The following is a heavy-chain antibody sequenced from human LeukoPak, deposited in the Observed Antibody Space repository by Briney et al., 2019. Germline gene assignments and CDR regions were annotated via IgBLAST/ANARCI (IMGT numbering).Heavy chain of an antibody. D-gene: IGHD3-10*01. CDR3: ARHLWFGTYYYYGMDV. J-gene: IGHJ6*02. CDR2: IIPIFGTA. V-gene: IGHV1-69*13. Sequence: GASVKVSCKASGYTFTGYYMHWVRQAPGQGLEWMGGIIPIFGTANYAQKFQGRVTITADESTSTAYMELSSLRSEDTAVYYCARHLWFGTYYYYGMDVWGQGTTVTVSS. CDR1: GYTFTGYY.